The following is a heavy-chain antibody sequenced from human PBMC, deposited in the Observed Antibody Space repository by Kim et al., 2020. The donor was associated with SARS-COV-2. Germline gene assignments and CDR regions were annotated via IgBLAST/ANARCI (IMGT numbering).Heavy chain of an antibody. V-gene: IGHV1-18*01. CDR3: ARDSDYGGGRYFDY. J-gene: IGHJ4*02. Sequence: AQKLQGRVTMTTDTSTSTAYMELRSLRSDDTAVYYCARDSDYGGGRYFDYWGQGTLVTVSS. D-gene: IGHD4-17*01.